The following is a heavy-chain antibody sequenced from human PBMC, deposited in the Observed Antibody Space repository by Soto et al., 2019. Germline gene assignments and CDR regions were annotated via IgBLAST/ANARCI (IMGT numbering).Heavy chain of an antibody. J-gene: IGHJ4*02. V-gene: IGHV4-38-2*02. CDR3: ARKAYYASGRLNLFDS. CDR2: IHHSVST. CDR1: GYSINSDDS. Sequence: PSETLSLTCTVSGYSINSDDSWGWIRQPPGKGLEWTASIHHSVSTFYNPSLRSRVTISIDTSKNQFSLSLTAVTAADTAMYYCARKAYYASGRLNLFDSWGQGTLVTVSS. D-gene: IGHD3-10*01.